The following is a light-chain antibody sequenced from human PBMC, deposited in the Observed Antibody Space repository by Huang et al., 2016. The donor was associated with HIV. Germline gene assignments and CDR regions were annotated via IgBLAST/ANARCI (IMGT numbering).Light chain of an antibody. V-gene: IGKV3-15*01. Sequence: EIVMPQSPGTLSVSSGERATLSCRASQSVSSNLAWYQQKPGQSPRLLIYDASTRATGVPARFSGSGSGTQFTLSISSLQSEDFAVYYCQQYDNWPPFTFGPGTKVDIK. CDR3: QQYDNWPPFT. CDR2: DAS. CDR1: QSVSSN. J-gene: IGKJ3*01.